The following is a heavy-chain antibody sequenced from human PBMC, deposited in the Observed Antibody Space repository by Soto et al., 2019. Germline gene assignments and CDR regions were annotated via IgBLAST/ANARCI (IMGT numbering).Heavy chain of an antibody. CDR3: TRGPPPSSFGTGDV. D-gene: IGHD2-2*01. J-gene: IGHJ4*02. CDR2: ISDNVGRT. V-gene: IGHV3-64*04. CDR1: GFLFDVYF. Sequence: XVSLRLSCSASGFLFDVYFMHWVRQAPGTGLQCVSGISDNVGRTDYADSVRGRFTISRDKSNNALYLQMNALRGEDTAVYFCTRGPPPSSFGTGDVWGRGALVTVSS.